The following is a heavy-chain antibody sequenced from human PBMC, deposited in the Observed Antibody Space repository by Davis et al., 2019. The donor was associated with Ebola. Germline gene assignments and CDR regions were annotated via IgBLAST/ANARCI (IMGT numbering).Heavy chain of an antibody. J-gene: IGHJ2*01. CDR3: ARIFSWGYFDL. D-gene: IGHD3-3*01. CDR2: IGPLGDA. V-gene: IGHV3-13*01. Sequence: PGGSLTLSCVASGFTFSRFDMHWVRQRTGKGLEWVSRIGPLGDALYPDSVRGRFIMSRDNGKNSLYLQMNSLGAGDTAVYFCARIFSWGYFDLWGRGALVTVSS. CDR1: GFTFSRFD.